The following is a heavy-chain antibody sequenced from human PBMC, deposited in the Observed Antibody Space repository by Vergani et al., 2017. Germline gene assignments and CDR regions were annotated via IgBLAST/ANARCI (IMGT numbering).Heavy chain of an antibody. J-gene: IGHJ5*02. CDR2: IYAGDSDV. CDR1: GYIFSNFW. Sequence: EKQLVQSGSETKKPGESLKISCRAFGYIFSNFWIGWVRQRPGRGLEWMGIIYAGDSDVRYSPSFQGQVTMSVDKSLSTAYLQWSSLKASDTATYYCAKTHDXSSLYSSYNWFDPWGQGTQVTVSS. V-gene: IGHV5-51*01. CDR3: AKTHDXSSLYSSYNWFDP. D-gene: IGHD3-3*01.